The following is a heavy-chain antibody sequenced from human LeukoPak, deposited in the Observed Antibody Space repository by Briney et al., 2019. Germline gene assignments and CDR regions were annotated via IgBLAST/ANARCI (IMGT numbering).Heavy chain of an antibody. Sequence: GGSLRLSCAASGFTFSRYWMHWVRQAPGKGLVWVSRINGDGSTTSYADSVKGGFTISRDNAKNTLYLQMHSLRAEDTAVYYCATGNYYDSRGYYTFGHWGQGTLVTVSS. CDR1: GFTFSRYW. CDR2: INGDGSTT. V-gene: IGHV3-74*01. CDR3: ATGNYYDSRGYYTFGH. D-gene: IGHD3-22*01. J-gene: IGHJ1*01.